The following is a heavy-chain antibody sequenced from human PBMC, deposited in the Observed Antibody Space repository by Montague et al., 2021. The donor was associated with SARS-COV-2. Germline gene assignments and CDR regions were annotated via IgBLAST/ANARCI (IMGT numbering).Heavy chain of an antibody. CDR2: INGSGSKT. V-gene: IGHV3-11*01. J-gene: IGHJ3*02. D-gene: IGHD5-12*01. CDR1: GFIFSDYY. Sequence: SLRLSCAASGFIFSDYYMTWIRQAPGKGLEWVSHINGSGSKTYYADSVKGRFTISGDTANNSVYLQMNFLGAEDTAVYYCARDQGGYGTFDIWGQGTMVTVSS. CDR3: ARDQGGYGTFDI.